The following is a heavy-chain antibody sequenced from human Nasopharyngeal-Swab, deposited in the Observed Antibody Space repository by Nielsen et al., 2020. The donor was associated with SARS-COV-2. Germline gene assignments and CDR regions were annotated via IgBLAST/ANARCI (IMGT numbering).Heavy chain of an antibody. D-gene: IGHD3-22*01. CDR3: ARHPYYDSSGYSPLYFDY. V-gene: IGHV5-10-1*01. J-gene: IGHJ4*02. CDR2: IDPSDSYT. Sequence: VRQMPGKCLEWLGRIDPSDSYTNYSPSFQGHVTISADKSISTAYLQWSSLKASDTAMYYCARHPYYDSSGYSPLYFDYWGQGTLVTVSS.